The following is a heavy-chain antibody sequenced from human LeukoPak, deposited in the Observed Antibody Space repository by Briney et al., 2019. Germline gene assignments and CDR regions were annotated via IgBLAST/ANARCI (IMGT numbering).Heavy chain of an antibody. CDR3: AKVSYDGDYDY. D-gene: IGHD4-17*01. CDR2: ISSSSSYI. J-gene: IGHJ4*02. V-gene: IGHV3-21*04. CDR1: GFTFSSYT. Sequence: GGSLRLSCAASGFTFSSYTMNWVRQAPGKGLEWVSSISSSSSYIYYADSVKGRFTISRVNAKNSLYLQMNSLRAEDTAVYYCAKVSYDGDYDYWGQGTLVTVSS.